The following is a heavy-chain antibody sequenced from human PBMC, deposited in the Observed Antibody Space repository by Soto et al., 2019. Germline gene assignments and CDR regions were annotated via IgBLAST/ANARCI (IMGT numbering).Heavy chain of an antibody. D-gene: IGHD3-10*01. J-gene: IGHJ5*02. Sequence: SETLSLTCSVSGGSISGFYWTWIRQPPGKGLEWIGYIHDSGSTNYNPALESRVSISVDTSKNALSLKLSSVTAADTAMYYCERVVRPSWSCFPTNNWHDPWGQGTLVTVSS. CDR3: ERVVRPSWSCFPTNNWHDP. CDR2: IHDSGST. V-gene: IGHV4-59*01. CDR1: GGSISGFY.